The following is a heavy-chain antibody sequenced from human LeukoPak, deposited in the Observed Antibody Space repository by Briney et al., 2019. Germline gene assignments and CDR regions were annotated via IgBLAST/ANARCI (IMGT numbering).Heavy chain of an antibody. CDR3: ARGGETSNWYPGYFDY. CDR1: GFTFSNYW. Sequence: GGSLRLSCAAYGFTFSNYWMHWVRQAQGKGPVWVSRIKSDGSSTRVADSVQGRFTISRDNGKNTLYLQMNSLRAEDTAVYYCARGGETSNWYPGYFDYWGQGALVTVSS. V-gene: IGHV3-74*01. J-gene: IGHJ4*02. D-gene: IGHD6-13*01. CDR2: IKSDGSST.